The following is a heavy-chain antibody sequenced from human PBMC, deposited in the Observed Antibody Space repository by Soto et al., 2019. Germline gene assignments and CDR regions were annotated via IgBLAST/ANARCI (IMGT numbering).Heavy chain of an antibody. CDR3: VRRVSGNYDY. Sequence: EVQLAESGGGMVQPWGSLRLSCVAYGFTFSSYDMHWFRQAPGKGLEYVSSISSNGGTTYYGNSVKGRFTISRDNSKNTLYLQMGSLRAEDIAVYYCVRRVSGNYDYWGQGTLVTVSS. D-gene: IGHD1-7*01. CDR2: ISSNGGTT. CDR1: GFTFSSYD. V-gene: IGHV3-64*01. J-gene: IGHJ4*02.